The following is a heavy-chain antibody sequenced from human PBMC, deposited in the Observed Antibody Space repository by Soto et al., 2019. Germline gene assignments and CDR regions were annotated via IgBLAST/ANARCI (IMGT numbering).Heavy chain of an antibody. V-gene: IGHV4-30-2*01. CDR1: GTSVTSGDFS. CDR2: MYHTGSS. D-gene: IGHD2-15*01. J-gene: IGHJ1*01. CDR3: ARYLGPSPWVGP. Sequence: SETLSLTCTVSGTSVTSGDFSWAWIRQAPAKGLEWIGYMYHTGSSYYNPSLKSRITMSVDTSRNQFSLTLTSVTAAPTPLHYCARYLGPSPWVGPWGQVTLVTVAS.